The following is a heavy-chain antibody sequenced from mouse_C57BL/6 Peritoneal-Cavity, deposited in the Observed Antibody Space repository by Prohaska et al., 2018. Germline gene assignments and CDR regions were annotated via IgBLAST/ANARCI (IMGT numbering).Heavy chain of an antibody. CDR3: ARWGYGSSLDY. Sequence: QVQLQQPGAELVKPGASVKLSCKASGYTFTSYWMQWVKQRPGQGLEWIGEIDPSDSYTNYNQKFKGKATLTVDTSSSIAYMQLSSLTSEESAVYYRARWGYGSSLDYWGQCTTLTVSS. D-gene: IGHD1-1*01. CDR2: IDPSDSYT. CDR1: GYTFTSYW. J-gene: IGHJ2*01. V-gene: IGHV1-50*01.